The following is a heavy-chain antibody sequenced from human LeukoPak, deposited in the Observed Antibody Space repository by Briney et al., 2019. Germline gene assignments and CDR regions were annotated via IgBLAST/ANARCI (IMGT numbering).Heavy chain of an antibody. J-gene: IGHJ3*02. D-gene: IGHD3-16*01. CDR1: GFTFSSYA. Sequence: GGSLRLSCAASGFTFSSYAMHWVRQAPGKGLEWVAVISYDGSNKYYADSVKGRFTISRDNSKNTLYLQMNSLRAEDTAVYYCATELGFRNAFDIWGQGTMVTVSS. CDR3: ATELGFRNAFDI. V-gene: IGHV3-30-3*01. CDR2: ISYDGSNK.